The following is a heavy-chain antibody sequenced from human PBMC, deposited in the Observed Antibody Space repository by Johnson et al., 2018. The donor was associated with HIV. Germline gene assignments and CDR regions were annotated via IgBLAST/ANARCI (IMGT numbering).Heavy chain of an antibody. Sequence: QVQLVESGGGVVQPGGSLRLSCAASGFTFSSYGMHWVRQAPGKGLEWVAFIRYDGSNKYYADSVQGRFTISRDNSKNTLYLQMNSLRAEDTAVHYCARGGVVTAIPHAFDIWGQGTMVTVAS. CDR3: ARGGVVTAIPHAFDI. CDR1: GFTFSSYG. V-gene: IGHV3-30*02. D-gene: IGHD2-21*02. J-gene: IGHJ3*02. CDR2: IRYDGSNK.